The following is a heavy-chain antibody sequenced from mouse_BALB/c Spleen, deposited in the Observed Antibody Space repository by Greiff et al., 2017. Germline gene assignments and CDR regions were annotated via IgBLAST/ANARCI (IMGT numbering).Heavy chain of an antibody. J-gene: IGHJ2*01. CDR2: ISSGSSTI. CDR3: ARTSTTDFDY. V-gene: IGHV5-17*02. D-gene: IGHD1-1*01. CDR1: GFTFSSFG. Sequence: EVMLVESGGGLVQPGGSRKLSCAASGFTFSSFGMHWVRQAPEKGLEWVAYISSGSSTIYYADTVKGRFTISRDNPKNTLFLQMTSLRSEDTAMYYCARTSTTDFDYWGQGTTLTVSS.